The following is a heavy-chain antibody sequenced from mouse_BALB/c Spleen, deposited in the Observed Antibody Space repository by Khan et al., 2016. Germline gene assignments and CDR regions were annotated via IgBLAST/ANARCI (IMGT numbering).Heavy chain of an antibody. CDR3: ARSNPWFVY. V-gene: IGHV5-12*02. D-gene: IGHD2-5*01. Sequence: EVELMESGGGLVQPGGSLKLSCSTSGFTFSDYYMYWVRQTPEKRLEWVAYISNGGGSTYYPDTVKGRFTISRDNAKNTLYLQMSRLKSEDTAMYFCARSNPWFVYWGQGTLVTVSA. CDR1: GFTFSDYY. CDR2: ISNGGGST. J-gene: IGHJ3*01.